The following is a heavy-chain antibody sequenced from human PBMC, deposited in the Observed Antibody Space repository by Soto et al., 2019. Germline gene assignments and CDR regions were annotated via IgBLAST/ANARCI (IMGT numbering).Heavy chain of an antibody. J-gene: IGHJ5*02. Sequence: SETLSLTCTVSGGSINSRGYYWTWIRQHPGKGLEWIGNIYYSGSIHFNPSLKSRLTMLVDTSENQFSLKLTSVTAADTAVYYCARQSESTGYFYGWFDPWGLGTLVTVSS. V-gene: IGHV4-31*03. CDR3: ARQSESTGYFYGWFDP. CDR2: IYYSGSI. CDR1: GGSINSRGYY. D-gene: IGHD3-9*01.